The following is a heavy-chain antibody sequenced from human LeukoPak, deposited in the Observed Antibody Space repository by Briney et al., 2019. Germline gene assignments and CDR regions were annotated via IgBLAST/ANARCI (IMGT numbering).Heavy chain of an antibody. Sequence: SVKVSCKTSGGTFSSYGISWVRQAPGQGLEWMGGIIPTFATANYAQKFQGRVTITTDESTSTAYMELSSLRSEDTAVYYCASSTRGVHEYSYGGYFDYWGQGTLVTVSS. J-gene: IGHJ4*02. D-gene: IGHD5-18*01. CDR1: GGTFSSYG. CDR3: ASSTRGVHEYSYGGYFDY. CDR2: IIPTFATA. V-gene: IGHV1-69*05.